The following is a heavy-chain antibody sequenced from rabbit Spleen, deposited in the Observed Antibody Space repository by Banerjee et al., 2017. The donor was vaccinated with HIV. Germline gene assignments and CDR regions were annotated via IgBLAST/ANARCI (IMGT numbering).Heavy chain of an antibody. CDR2: INTATGKA. CDR3: ARDLLGVIGWNFNL. D-gene: IGHD1-1*01. CDR1: GIDFSSYYY. J-gene: IGHJ4*01. Sequence: QSLEESGGDLVKPGGTLTLTCKASGIDFSSYYYICWVRQAPGEGLELIACINTATGKAVYANWAKGRFTISKTSSNTVTLQMTSLTAADTATCFCARDLLGVIGWNFNLWGPGTLVTVS. V-gene: IGHV1S40*01.